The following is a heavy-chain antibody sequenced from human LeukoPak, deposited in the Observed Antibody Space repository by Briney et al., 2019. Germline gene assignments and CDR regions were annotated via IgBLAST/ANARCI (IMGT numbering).Heavy chain of an antibody. V-gene: IGHV1-69*13. CDR2: IIPIFGTA. Sequence: SVKVSCKASGYTFTSYGISWVRQAPGQGLEWMGGIIPIFGTANYAQKFQGRVTITADESTSTAYMELSSLRSEDTAVYYCASNSGYGQARVVTAYYFDYWGQGTLVTVSS. CDR1: GYTFTSYG. CDR3: ASNSGYGQARVVTAYYFDY. D-gene: IGHD2-21*02. J-gene: IGHJ4*02.